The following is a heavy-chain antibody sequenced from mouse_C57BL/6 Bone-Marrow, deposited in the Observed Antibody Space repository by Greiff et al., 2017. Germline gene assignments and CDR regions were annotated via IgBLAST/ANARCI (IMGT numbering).Heavy chain of an antibody. Sequence: QVQLQQSGAELVRPGTSVKMSCKASGYTFTNYWIGWAKQRPGHGLEWIGDIYPGGGYTNYNEKFKGKATLTADKSSSTAYMQFSSLTSEDSAVYYCASSYYDYDEYFDVWGTGTTVTVSS. CDR2: IYPGGGYT. D-gene: IGHD2-4*01. J-gene: IGHJ1*03. CDR1: GYTFTNYW. CDR3: ASSYYDYDEYFDV. V-gene: IGHV1-63*01.